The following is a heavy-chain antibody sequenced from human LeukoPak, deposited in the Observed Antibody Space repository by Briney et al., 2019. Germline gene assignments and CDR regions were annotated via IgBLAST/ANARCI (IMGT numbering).Heavy chain of an antibody. CDR2: INHSGST. D-gene: IGHD6-13*01. V-gene: IGHV4-34*01. J-gene: IGHJ4*02. CDR1: VGSFSGYY. Sequence: SETLSLTCAVYVGSFSGYYWSWIRQPPGKGLEWIGEINHSGSTNYNPSLKSRVTISVDTSKDRFSLKLSSVTAADTAVYYCARGRVVAAAGRFFDYWGQGTLVTVSS. CDR3: ARGRVVAAAGRFFDY.